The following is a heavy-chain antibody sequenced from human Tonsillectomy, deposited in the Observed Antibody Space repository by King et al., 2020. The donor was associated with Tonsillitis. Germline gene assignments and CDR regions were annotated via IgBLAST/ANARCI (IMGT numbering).Heavy chain of an antibody. D-gene: IGHD4/OR15-4a*01. J-gene: IGHJ6*03. CDR2: ISGEGGST. Sequence: VQLVESGGGVVQPGGSLRLSCAASGFTFDDYAMHWVRQAPGKGLECVSLISGEGGSTYYADSVKGRFTIHRDNSKNSLYLQMNSLRTEDTALYYCATDRSRYGEGYIDVWGKGTTVTVSS. CDR1: GFTFDDYA. V-gene: IGHV3-43*02. CDR3: ATDRSRYGEGYIDV.